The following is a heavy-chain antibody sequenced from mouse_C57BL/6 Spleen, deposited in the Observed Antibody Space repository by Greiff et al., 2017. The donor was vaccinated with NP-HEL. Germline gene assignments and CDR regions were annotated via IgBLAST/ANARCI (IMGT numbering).Heavy chain of an antibody. Sequence: QVQLQQSGPELVKPGASVKISCKASGYAFSSSWMNWVKQRPGKGLEWIGRIYPGDGDTNSNGKFKGKATLTADKSSSTAYMQLSSLTSEDSAVYFCADSSGPGDYWGQGTTLTVSS. J-gene: IGHJ2*01. CDR1: GYAFSSSW. D-gene: IGHD3-2*02. CDR2: IYPGDGDT. V-gene: IGHV1-82*01. CDR3: ADSSGPGDY.